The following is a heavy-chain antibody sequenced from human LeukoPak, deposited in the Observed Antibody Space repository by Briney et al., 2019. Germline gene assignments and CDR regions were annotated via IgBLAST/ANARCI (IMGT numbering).Heavy chain of an antibody. Sequence: GGSLRLSCAASEFSVGSNYMTWVRQAPGKGLEWVSLIYSGGSTYYADSVKGRFTISRDNPKNTLYLQMNSLRAEDTAVYYCASTAYNYYGSGIIMATWGQGTLVTVSS. CDR2: IYSGGST. J-gene: IGHJ4*02. D-gene: IGHD3-10*01. V-gene: IGHV3-66*01. CDR1: EFSVGSNY. CDR3: ASTAYNYYGSGIIMAT.